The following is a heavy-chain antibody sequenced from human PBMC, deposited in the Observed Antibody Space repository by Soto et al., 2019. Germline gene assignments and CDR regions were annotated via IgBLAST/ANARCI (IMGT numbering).Heavy chain of an antibody. CDR3: ARLSHQLYCSSTSCYTGPGYYYGMDV. D-gene: IGHD2-2*02. CDR1: GYSFTSYW. CDR2: IDPSDSYT. V-gene: IGHV5-10-1*01. Sequence: GESLKISCKGSGYSFTSYWISWVRQMPGKGLEWMGRIDPSDSYTNYSPSFQGHVTIPADKSISTAYLQWSSLKASDTAMYYCARLSHQLYCSSTSCYTGPGYYYGMDVWGQGTTVTVSS. J-gene: IGHJ6*02.